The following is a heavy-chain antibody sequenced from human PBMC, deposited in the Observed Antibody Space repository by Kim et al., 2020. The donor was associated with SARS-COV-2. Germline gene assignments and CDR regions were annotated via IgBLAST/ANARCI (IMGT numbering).Heavy chain of an antibody. CDR1: GYTFTSYG. CDR2: ISAYNGNT. D-gene: IGHD3-9*01. V-gene: IGHV1-18*04. J-gene: IGHJ4*02. CDR3: ARALRYFDLTYPIDY. Sequence: ASVKVSCKASGYTFTSYGISWVRQAPGQGLEWMGWISAYNGNTNYAQKLQGRVTMTTDTSTSTAYMELRSLRSDDTAVYYCARALRYFDLTYPIDYWGQGTLVTVYS.